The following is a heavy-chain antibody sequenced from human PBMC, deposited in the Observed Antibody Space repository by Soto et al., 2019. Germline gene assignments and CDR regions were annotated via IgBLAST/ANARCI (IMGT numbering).Heavy chain of an antibody. D-gene: IGHD2-21*02. V-gene: IGHV3-23*01. Sequence: EVQLLESGGGLVQPGGSLRLSCAASGFTFSSYAMNWVRQAPGKGLEWVAAISGSGGSKYYADSVKGRFTISRDNSKNTPYLQMHSLRAEDTAVYYCAKCRSGYCYYFDYWGQGTLVTVSS. CDR1: GFTFSSYA. J-gene: IGHJ4*02. CDR3: AKCRSGYCYYFDY. CDR2: ISGSGGSK.